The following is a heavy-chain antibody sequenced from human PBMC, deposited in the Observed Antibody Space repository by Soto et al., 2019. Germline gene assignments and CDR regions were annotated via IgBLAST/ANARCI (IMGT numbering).Heavy chain of an antibody. CDR1: GFTFSNFA. J-gene: IGHJ4*02. CDR2: ISYDGSNK. V-gene: IGHV3-30*03. D-gene: IGHD3-10*01. CDR3: YFDY. Sequence: HVQLVESGGGVVQPGRSLTLSCAASGFTFSNFAIHWVRQAPGKGLEWVAVISYDGSNKYYADSVKGRFTISRDNSKNTLYLQMYYCAKRIGGPGMDYFDYWGQGSLVTVSS.